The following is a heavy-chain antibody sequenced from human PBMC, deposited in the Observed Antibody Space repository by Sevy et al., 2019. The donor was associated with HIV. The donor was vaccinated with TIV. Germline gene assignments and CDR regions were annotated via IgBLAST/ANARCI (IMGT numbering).Heavy chain of an antibody. D-gene: IGHD2-2*01. J-gene: IGHJ6*02. V-gene: IGHV3-48*02. CDR2: ISSSSNII. Sequence: GGSLRLSCAASGFTLSPYSMEWVCQAPGKGLEWVSHISSSSNIIYYADSVKGRFTVSRDNAKNSLYLRMDSLRDEDTAVYYCARDAMRVGNSNYYYGMDVWGQGTTVTVSS. CDR1: GFTLSPYS. CDR3: ARDAMRVGNSNYYYGMDV.